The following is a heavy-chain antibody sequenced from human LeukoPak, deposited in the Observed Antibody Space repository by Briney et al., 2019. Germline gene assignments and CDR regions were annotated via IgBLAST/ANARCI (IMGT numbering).Heavy chain of an antibody. V-gene: IGHV3-23*01. Sequence: GGSLRLSCEASGFTFSAYAMTWVRQAPGKGLEWVSAISGSGGTTYCADSVKGRFTISRDNSKNTLYLQMNSVRAEDTAVYYCAKDSGYSYGTPWYYFDYWGQGTLVTVSS. J-gene: IGHJ4*02. D-gene: IGHD5-18*01. CDR3: AKDSGYSYGTPWYYFDY. CDR2: ISGSGGTT. CDR1: GFTFSAYA.